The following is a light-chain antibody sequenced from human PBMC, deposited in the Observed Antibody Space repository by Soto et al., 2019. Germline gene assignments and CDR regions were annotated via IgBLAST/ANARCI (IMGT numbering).Light chain of an antibody. J-gene: IGKJ2*01. Sequence: EIVLTQSPGTLSLSPGERATLSCRASQSVRSNYLAWYQQKPGQAPSLLIYGTSGRTGGTPVRFTGSGSGADFTLTISRLEPEDFAVYFCQQYGDSPGTFGQGTKLEIK. CDR1: QSVRSNY. CDR2: GTS. CDR3: QQYGDSPGT. V-gene: IGKV3-20*01.